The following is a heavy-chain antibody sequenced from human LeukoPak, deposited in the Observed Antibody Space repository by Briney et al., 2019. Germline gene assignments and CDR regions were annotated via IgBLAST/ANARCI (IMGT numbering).Heavy chain of an antibody. Sequence: ASVKVSCKASGYTFTGYYMHWVRQAPGQGLEWMGWINPNGGGTNYAQKFQGRVTMTRDTSISAAYMELSRLRSDDTAVYYCARENYCSSTSCPIDYWGQGTLVTVSS. CDR2: INPNGGGT. J-gene: IGHJ4*02. CDR1: GYTFTGYY. D-gene: IGHD2-2*01. CDR3: ARENYCSSTSCPIDY. V-gene: IGHV1-2*02.